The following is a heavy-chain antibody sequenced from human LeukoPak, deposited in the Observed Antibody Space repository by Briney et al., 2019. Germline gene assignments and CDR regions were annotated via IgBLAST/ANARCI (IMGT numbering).Heavy chain of an antibody. J-gene: IGHJ4*02. D-gene: IGHD3-10*01. V-gene: IGHV1-3*01. Sequence: ASVKVSCKASGYTFTNYAMHWVRQAPGQRLEWMGWINVGNGNTKYSQKFQGRVTITRDTSASTAYMELSSLRSEDTAVYYCARGASQPLNYYGSGSYYLGDWGQGTLVTVSS. CDR2: INVGNGNT. CDR1: GYTFTNYA. CDR3: ARGASQPLNYYGSGSYYLGD.